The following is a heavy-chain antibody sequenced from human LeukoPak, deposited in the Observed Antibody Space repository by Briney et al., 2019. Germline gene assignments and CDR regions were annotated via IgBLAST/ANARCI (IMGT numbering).Heavy chain of an antibody. CDR2: IYYSGST. CDR3: ARQGSGYTPFHFDY. V-gene: IGHV4-59*08. J-gene: IGHJ4*02. CDR1: GGSISSYY. D-gene: IGHD3-22*01. Sequence: SETLSLTCTVSGGSISSYYWSWIRQPPGKGLEWIGYIYYSGSTNYNPSLKSRVTISVDTSKNQFSLKLSSVTAADTAVYYCARQGSGYTPFHFDYWAREPWSPSPQ.